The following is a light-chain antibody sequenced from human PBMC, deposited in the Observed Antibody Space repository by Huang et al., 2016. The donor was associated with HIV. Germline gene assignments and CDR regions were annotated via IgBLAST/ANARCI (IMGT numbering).Light chain of an antibody. CDR1: QSVSSSY. CDR2: GAS. Sequence: EIVLTQSPGTLSLSPGERATLSGRASQSVSSSYLSWYQQKPGQAPRLLFYGASSRDTGIPDRFSGSGSGTGFTLTISRLEPEDFAVYYCQQYDSSPWTFGQGTKVEIK. J-gene: IGKJ1*01. CDR3: QQYDSSPWT. V-gene: IGKV3-20*01.